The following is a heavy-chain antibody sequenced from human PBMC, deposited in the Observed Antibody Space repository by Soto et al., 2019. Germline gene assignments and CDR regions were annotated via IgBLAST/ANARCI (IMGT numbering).Heavy chain of an antibody. V-gene: IGHV3-23*01. Sequence: GGSLRLSCAASGFTFSSYAMSWVRQAPGKGLEWVSAISGSGGSTYYADSVKGRFTISRDNSKNTLYLQMNSLRAEDTAVYYCAKDRDCTNGVCYFIDYWGQGTLVTVSS. D-gene: IGHD2-8*01. CDR3: AKDRDCTNGVCYFIDY. J-gene: IGHJ4*02. CDR1: GFTFSSYA. CDR2: ISGSGGST.